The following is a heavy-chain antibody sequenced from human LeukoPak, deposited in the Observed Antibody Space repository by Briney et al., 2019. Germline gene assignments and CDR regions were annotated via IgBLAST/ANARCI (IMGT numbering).Heavy chain of an antibody. Sequence: GESLQISCKCSGYTFITYWIGWVRQLPGKGLEWMGIIYPGDSNTRYSPSFQGQVTISADKSINTAYLQWSSLKASDTAMYYCARPDDYGGKPAAFDIWGQGTMVTVSS. D-gene: IGHD4-23*01. CDR3: ARPDDYGGKPAAFDI. CDR1: GYTFITYW. CDR2: IYPGDSNT. V-gene: IGHV5-51*01. J-gene: IGHJ3*02.